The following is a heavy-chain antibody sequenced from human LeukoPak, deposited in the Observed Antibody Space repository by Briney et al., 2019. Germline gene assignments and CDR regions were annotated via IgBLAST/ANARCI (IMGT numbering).Heavy chain of an antibody. V-gene: IGHV3-48*04. CDR1: GFTFSSYS. Sequence: GGSLRLSCAASGFTFSSYSMNWVRQAPGKGREWLSYISVSSRNVIDYADSVKGRFTISRDDAKNSLYLQMNSLRAEDTAVYFCARDFGPRLYAFDVWGQGTMITVSS. CDR3: ARDFGPRLYAFDV. CDR2: ISVSSRNVI. J-gene: IGHJ3*01. D-gene: IGHD3-16*01.